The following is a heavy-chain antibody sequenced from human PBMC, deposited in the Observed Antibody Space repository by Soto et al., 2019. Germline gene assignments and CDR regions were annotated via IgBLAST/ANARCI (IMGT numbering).Heavy chain of an antibody. D-gene: IGHD2-8*01. CDR2: ISGSGGST. J-gene: IGHJ4*02. CDR1: GFTFSSYA. Sequence: PGGSLRLSCAASGFTFSSYAMSWVRQAPGKGLEWVSAISGSGGSTYYADSVKGRFTISRDNSKNTLYLQMNSLRAEDTAVYYCAKVRIIVLMAPYYFDYWGQGTLVTVSS. V-gene: IGHV3-23*01. CDR3: AKVRIIVLMAPYYFDY.